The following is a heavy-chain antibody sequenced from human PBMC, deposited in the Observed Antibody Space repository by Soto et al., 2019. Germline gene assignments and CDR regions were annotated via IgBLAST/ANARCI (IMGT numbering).Heavy chain of an antibody. Sequence: SVKVSCKASGGTFSSFAISWVRQAPGHGLEWMGGIIPISGTTNYAQKFQGRVTIAADETTNTAYMELTSLRSEDSAVYYCVRAYSSSWNGMDVWGQGTTVTVSS. V-gene: IGHV1-69*13. J-gene: IGHJ6*02. CDR3: VRAYSSSWNGMDV. CDR1: GGTFSSFA. D-gene: IGHD6-13*01. CDR2: IIPISGTT.